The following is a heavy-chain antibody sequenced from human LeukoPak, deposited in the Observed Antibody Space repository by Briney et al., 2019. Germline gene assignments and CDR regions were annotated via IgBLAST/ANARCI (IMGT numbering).Heavy chain of an antibody. Sequence: SVKVSCKASGGTFSSYAISWVRQAPGQGLEWMGGIIPIFGTANYAQKFQGRVTITADESTSTAYMELSSLRSEDTAVYYCARVRIAAAGTFDYWGQGTLVPVSS. D-gene: IGHD6-13*01. CDR2: IIPIFGTA. V-gene: IGHV1-69*01. CDR3: ARVRIAAAGTFDY. J-gene: IGHJ4*02. CDR1: GGTFSSYA.